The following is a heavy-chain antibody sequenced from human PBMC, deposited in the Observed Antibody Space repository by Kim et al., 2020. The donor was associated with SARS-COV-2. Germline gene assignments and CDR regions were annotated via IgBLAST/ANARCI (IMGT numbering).Heavy chain of an antibody. CDR1: GGSISSSNW. CDR2: IYHSGST. CDR3: ARGVGGAGWPNWFDP. Sequence: SETLSLTCAVSGGSISSSNWWSWVRQPPGKGLEWIGEIYHSGSTNYNPSLKSRVTISVDKSKNQFSLKLSSVTAADTAVYYCARGVGGAGWPNWFDPWGQGTLVTVSS. V-gene: IGHV4-4*02. D-gene: IGHD6-19*01. J-gene: IGHJ5*02.